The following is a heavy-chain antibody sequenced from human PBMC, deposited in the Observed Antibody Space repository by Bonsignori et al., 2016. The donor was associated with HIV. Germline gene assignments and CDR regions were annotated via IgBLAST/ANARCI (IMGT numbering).Heavy chain of an antibody. J-gene: IGHJ4*02. CDR3: ARGGFSISGPDKVHFLYF. D-gene: IGHD2-8*01. V-gene: IGHV1-18*01. CDR1: GYDFTTFS. CDR2: ISGYNGNT. Sequence: QVHLVQTGAEMRKPGASVKVSCKASGYDFTTFSIAWIRQAPGQGLEYMGWISGYNGNTNYAKKFQGRVSLTTDTSTATAYMDLRSLTSDDTAFYYCARGGFSISGPDKVHFLYFWGRGTLVTVSS.